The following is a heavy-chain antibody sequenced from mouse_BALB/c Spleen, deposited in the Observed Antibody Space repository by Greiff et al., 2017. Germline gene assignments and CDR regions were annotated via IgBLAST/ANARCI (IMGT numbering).Heavy chain of an antibody. V-gene: IGHV1-9*01. D-gene: IGHD1-1*01. CDR2: ILPGSGST. CDR3: ARRGYYGKDFDV. Sequence: VQLQQSGAELMKPGASVKISCKATGYTFSSYWLEWVKQRPGHGLEWIGEILPGSGSTNSNEKFKGKATATADTSSNTAYMQLRSLTSEDSAVYYCARRGYYGKDFDVGGAGTTVTVSS. J-gene: IGHJ1*01. CDR1: GYTFSSYW.